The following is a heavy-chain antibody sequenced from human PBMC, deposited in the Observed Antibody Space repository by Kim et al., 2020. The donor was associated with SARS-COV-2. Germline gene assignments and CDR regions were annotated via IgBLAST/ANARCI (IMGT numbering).Heavy chain of an antibody. V-gene: IGHV4-59*01. Sequence: SETLSLTCTVYGGSFSSYYWSWIRQPPGKGLEWIGYIYYSGSTNYNPSLKSRVTISVDTSKNQFSLKLSSVTAADTAVYYCARDGYYDSSGYVAYYGMDVWGQGTTVTVSS. J-gene: IGHJ6*02. D-gene: IGHD3-22*01. CDR3: ARDGYYDSSGYVAYYGMDV. CDR2: IYYSGST. CDR1: GGSFSSYY.